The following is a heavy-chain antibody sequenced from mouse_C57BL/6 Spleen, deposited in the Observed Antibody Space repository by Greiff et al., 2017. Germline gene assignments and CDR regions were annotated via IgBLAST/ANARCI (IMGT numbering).Heavy chain of an antibody. Sequence: VKLQESGPGLVQPSQSLSITCTVSGFSLTSYGVHWVRQSPGKGLAWLGVIWSGGSTDYNAAFISRLSISKDNSKSQVFFKMNSLQADDTAIYYCAREGGNFYYFDYWGQGSTRTGSS. J-gene: IGHJ2*01. CDR3: AREGGNFYYFDY. CDR2: IWSGGST. V-gene: IGHV2-2*01. CDR1: GFSLTSYG. D-gene: IGHD2-1*01.